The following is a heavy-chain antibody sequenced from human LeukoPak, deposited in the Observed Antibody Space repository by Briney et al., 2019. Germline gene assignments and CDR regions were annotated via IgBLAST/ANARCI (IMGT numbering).Heavy chain of an antibody. V-gene: IGHV4-30-2*01. Sequence: PSETLSLTCAVSGGSISSGGYSWSWIRQPPGKGLEWIGYIYHSGSTYYNPSLKSRVTISVDTSKNQFSLKLSSVTAADTAVYYCARHLDYYDSSGYGHYFDYWGQGTLVTVSS. J-gene: IGHJ4*02. CDR3: ARHLDYYDSSGYGHYFDY. D-gene: IGHD3-22*01. CDR2: IYHSGST. CDR1: GGSISSGGYS.